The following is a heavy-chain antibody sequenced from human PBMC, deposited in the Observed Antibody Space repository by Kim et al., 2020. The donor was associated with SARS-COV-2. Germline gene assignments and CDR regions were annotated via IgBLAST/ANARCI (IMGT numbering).Heavy chain of an antibody. CDR2: ISYDGSNK. J-gene: IGHJ6*02. CDR3: AKDYDGYYGMDV. Sequence: GGSLRLSCAASGFTFSSYGMHWVRQAPGKGLEWVAVISYDGSNKYYADSVKGRFTISRDNSKNTLYLQMNSLRAEDTAVYYCAKDYDGYYGMDVWGQGTTVTVSS. D-gene: IGHD5-12*01. V-gene: IGHV3-30*18. CDR1: GFTFSSYG.